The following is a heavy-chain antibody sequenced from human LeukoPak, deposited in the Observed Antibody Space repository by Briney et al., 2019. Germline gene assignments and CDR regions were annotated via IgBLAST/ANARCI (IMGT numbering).Heavy chain of an antibody. CDR3: ARPRRHYYGSRGDDWFDP. CDR1: GGSISSSSYY. CDR2: IYYSGST. V-gene: IGHV4-39*01. J-gene: IGHJ5*02. D-gene: IGHD3-10*01. Sequence: SETLSLTCTVSGGSISSSSYYWGWIRQPPGKGLEWMGRIYYSGSTYYNPSLKSRVTISVDTSKNQFSLKLSSVTAADTAVYYCARPRRHYYGSRGDDWFDPWGQGTLVTVSS.